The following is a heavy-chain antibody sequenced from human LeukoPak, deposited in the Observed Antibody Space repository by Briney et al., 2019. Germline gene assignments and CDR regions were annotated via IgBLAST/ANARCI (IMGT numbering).Heavy chain of an antibody. V-gene: IGHV4-59*01. J-gene: IGHJ4*02. Sequence: SETLSLTCTVSGGSISSYYWSWIRQPPGKGLEWIGYIYYSGSTNYNPSLKSRVTISVDTSKNQFSLKLSSVTAADTAVYYCARAVGIAVAGDIDYWGQGTLVTVSS. CDR1: GGSISSYY. CDR3: ARAVGIAVAGDIDY. CDR2: IYYSGST. D-gene: IGHD6-19*01.